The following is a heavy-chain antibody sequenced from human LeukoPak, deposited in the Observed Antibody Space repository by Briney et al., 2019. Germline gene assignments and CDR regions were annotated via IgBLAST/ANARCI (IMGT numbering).Heavy chain of an antibody. D-gene: IGHD1-26*01. CDR1: GGSISSYY. CDR2: MYYTGST. CDR3: ARDGCPTTKSGCVGNWFDP. Sequence: SETLSLTCTVSGGSISSYYWSWIRQPPGKGLEWIGYMYYTGSTNYNPSLKSRLTISVDTSKNQFSLRLSSVTAADAAVYYCARDGCPTTKSGCVGNWFDPWGQGTLVTVSS. J-gene: IGHJ5*02. V-gene: IGHV4-59*01.